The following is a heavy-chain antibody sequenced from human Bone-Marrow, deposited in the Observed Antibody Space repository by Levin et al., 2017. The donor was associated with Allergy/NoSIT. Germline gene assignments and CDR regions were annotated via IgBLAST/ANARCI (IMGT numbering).Heavy chain of an antibody. CDR2: ISFDGTNK. CDR3: ARDGALDTEGSSFDY. V-gene: IGHV3-30*04. Sequence: GESLKISCAASGFNFRAYAMHWVRQAPGKGLEWLAIISFDGTNKYSADSVKGRFTVSRDNSNNTLHLEMHGLRTTDTAVYYCARDGALDTEGSSFDYWGRGTQVTVSS. D-gene: IGHD1-1*01. CDR1: GFNFRAYA. J-gene: IGHJ4*02.